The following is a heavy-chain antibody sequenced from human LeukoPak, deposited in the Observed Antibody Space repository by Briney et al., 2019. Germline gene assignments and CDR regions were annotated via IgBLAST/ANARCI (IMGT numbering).Heavy chain of an antibody. CDR3: AKYVSARGPPYALAV. CDR1: GFTFSLYA. V-gene: IGHV3-23*01. Sequence: GGSLRLSCAASGFTFSLYAMSWVRQAPGKGLEWVSVISSSGASTYYADSVKGRFTISRDNSKNTLFVQMDSLRAEDTAVYYCAKYVSARGPPYALAVWGQGTTVTVSS. J-gene: IGHJ6*02. CDR2: ISSSGAST. D-gene: IGHD2/OR15-2a*01.